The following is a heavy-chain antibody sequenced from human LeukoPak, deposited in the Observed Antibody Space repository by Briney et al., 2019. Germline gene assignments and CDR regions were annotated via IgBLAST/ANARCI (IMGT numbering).Heavy chain of an antibody. D-gene: IGHD6-13*01. CDR3: ARGPIAAAGGAYYFDY. CDR1: GYTFTSYY. Sequence: ASVKVSCKASGYTFTSYYLHWVRQAPGQGLEWMGIINPSGGSTSYAQKFQGRVTMTRDTSTSTVYMDLSSLRSEDTAVYYCARGPIAAAGGAYYFDYWGQGTLVTVSS. J-gene: IGHJ4*02. CDR2: INPSGGST. V-gene: IGHV1-46*01.